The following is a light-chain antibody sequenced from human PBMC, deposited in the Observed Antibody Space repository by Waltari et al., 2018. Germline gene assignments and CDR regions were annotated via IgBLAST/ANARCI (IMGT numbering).Light chain of an antibody. CDR3: QQYGSSGST. J-gene: IGKJ2*02. Sequence: ELVLTQSPGTLSLSPGARATLPCRASQSVSSSYLAWYQQKPGQAPRLLIYGASSRATGIPDRFSGSGSGTDFTLTISRLEPEDFAVYYCQQYGSSGSTFGQGTKLEIK. CDR1: QSVSSSY. CDR2: GAS. V-gene: IGKV3-20*01.